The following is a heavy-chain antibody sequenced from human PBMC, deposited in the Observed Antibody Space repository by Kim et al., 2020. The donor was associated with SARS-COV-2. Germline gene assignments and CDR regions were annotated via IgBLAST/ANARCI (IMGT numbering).Heavy chain of an antibody. V-gene: IGHV3-21*01. Sequence: GGSLRLSCAASGFTFSSYSMNWVRQAPGKGLEWVSSISNSSSYIYYADSVKGRFTISRDNAKNSLYLQMNSLRAEDTAVYYCARDVSVEYGSGSYYNSPAFDYWGQGTLVTVSS. J-gene: IGHJ4*02. CDR3: ARDVSVEYGSGSYYNSPAFDY. CDR2: ISNSSSYI. CDR1: GFTFSSYS. D-gene: IGHD3-10*01.